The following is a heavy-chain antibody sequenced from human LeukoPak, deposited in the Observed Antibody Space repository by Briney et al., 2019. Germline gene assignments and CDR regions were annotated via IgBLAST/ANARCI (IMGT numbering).Heavy chain of an antibody. D-gene: IGHD2-21*02. Sequence: PSETLSLTCTVSGGSISSYYWSWIRQPAGKGLEWIGRIYTSGSTNYNPSLKSRVTMSVDTSKNQFSLQLNSVTAADTAVYYCARRRLFLAHAFDIWDQGTMVTVSS. V-gene: IGHV4-4*07. CDR3: ARRRLFLAHAFDI. J-gene: IGHJ3*02. CDR2: IYTSGST. CDR1: GGSISSYY.